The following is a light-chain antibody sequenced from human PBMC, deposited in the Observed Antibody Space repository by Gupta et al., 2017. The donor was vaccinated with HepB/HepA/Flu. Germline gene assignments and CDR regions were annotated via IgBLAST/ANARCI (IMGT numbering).Light chain of an antibody. Sequence: EIVLTQSPATLSVSPGDSATLSCRASQSVYHSLTWYRHKPGQAPRLLIYATNTRATGIPARFSGSGSGTDFTLTISSLQSEDFAVYYCQQYYNWPRTFGQGTKVEIK. CDR2: ATN. CDR1: QSVYHS. CDR3: QQYYNWPRT. J-gene: IGKJ1*01. V-gene: IGKV3-15*01.